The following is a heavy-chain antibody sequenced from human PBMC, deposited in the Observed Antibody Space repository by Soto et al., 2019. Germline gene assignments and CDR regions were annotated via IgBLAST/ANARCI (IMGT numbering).Heavy chain of an antibody. J-gene: IGHJ5*02. CDR2: IDYGGST. CDR1: GGSINTYGYY. V-gene: IGHV4-31*02. D-gene: IGHD4-17*01. Sequence: SETLSLTXSVSGGSINTYGYYWSWIRQHPGQGLEWIGYIDYGGSTYYNPSLETRAIISLDTSENQFSLNLRSVTAADTAVYYRARDSRDYRTRHNWFDPWGQGTLVTVSS. CDR3: ARDSRDYRTRHNWFDP.